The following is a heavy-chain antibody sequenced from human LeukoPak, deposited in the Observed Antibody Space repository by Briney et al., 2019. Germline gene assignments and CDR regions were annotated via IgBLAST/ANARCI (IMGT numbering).Heavy chain of an antibody. CDR2: ISSSSSYI. CDR1: GFTFSSDS. Sequence: PGGSLRLSCAASGFTFSSDSMNWVRQAPGKGLEWVSSISSSSSYIYYADPVRGRFTISRDNAKNSVYLQMNSLRADDTAVYYCARGGYSYGSDPYYYYGMDVWGQGTTVIVSS. V-gene: IGHV3-21*01. J-gene: IGHJ6*02. CDR3: ARGGYSYGSDPYYYYGMDV. D-gene: IGHD5-12*01.